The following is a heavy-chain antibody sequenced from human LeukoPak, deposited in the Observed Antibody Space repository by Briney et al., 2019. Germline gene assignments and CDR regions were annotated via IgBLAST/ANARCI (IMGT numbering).Heavy chain of an antibody. CDR2: IDNDGSGT. Sequence: GGSLRLSCAASGFTFSNYWMHWVRQTPGKGLVWVSRIDNDGSGTSYADSVKGRFTISRDNAKNTLYLQMNGLRAEDTAVYYCARDGILGSHDCWGQGALVTVSS. CDR3: ARDGILGSHDC. CDR1: GFTFSNYW. D-gene: IGHD3-3*02. J-gene: IGHJ4*02. V-gene: IGHV3-74*01.